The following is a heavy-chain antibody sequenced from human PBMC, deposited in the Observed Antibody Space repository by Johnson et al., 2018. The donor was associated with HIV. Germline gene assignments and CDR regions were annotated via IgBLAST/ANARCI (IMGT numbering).Heavy chain of an antibody. CDR1: GFRFDDYG. CDR3: AREAGSGSYSPWRPDAFDI. V-gene: IGHV3-20*04. J-gene: IGHJ3*02. D-gene: IGHD3-10*01. CDR2: INWNGDST. Sequence: VQLVESGGGVVRPGGSLRLSCAASGFRFDDYGMTWVRQAPGKGLEWVSGINWNGDSTGYADSVKGRFTISRDNSKNTLYLQMNSLRAEDTALYYCAREAGSGSYSPWRPDAFDIWGQGTMVTVSS.